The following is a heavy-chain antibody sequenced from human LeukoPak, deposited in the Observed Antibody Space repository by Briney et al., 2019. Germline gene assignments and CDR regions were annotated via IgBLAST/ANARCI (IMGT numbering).Heavy chain of an antibody. J-gene: IGHJ4*02. CDR1: GFTVTNNY. Sequence: GGSLRLPCAASGFTVTNNYMSWVRQAPGKGLEWVSVIYSAGTTYYADSVKGRFTISRQNPENTLFLQMNSLRPEDTAVYYCARVLGYDSSGYYRGYFEYWGQGTLVTVSS. CDR2: IYSAGTT. D-gene: IGHD3-22*01. V-gene: IGHV3-53*04. CDR3: ARVLGYDSSGYYRGYFEY.